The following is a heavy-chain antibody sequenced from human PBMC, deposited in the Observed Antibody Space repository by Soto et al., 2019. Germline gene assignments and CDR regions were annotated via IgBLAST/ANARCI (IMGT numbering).Heavy chain of an antibody. D-gene: IGHD3-22*01. Sequence: ASVKVSCKTSGYIFTDYYIHWVRQAPGQGLEWMGWINPNSVGTKYAQKFQDWVTMTRDTSINTAYMEVNSLRSDDTAVYYCARPSGYYPYYFDDWGQGTQVTVSS. CDR3: ARPSGYYPYYFDD. V-gene: IGHV1-2*04. CDR1: GYIFTDYY. J-gene: IGHJ4*02. CDR2: INPNSVGT.